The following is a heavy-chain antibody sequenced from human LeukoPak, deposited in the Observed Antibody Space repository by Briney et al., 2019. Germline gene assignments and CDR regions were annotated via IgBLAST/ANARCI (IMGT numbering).Heavy chain of an antibody. CDR2: IIPIFGTA. Sequence: ASVKVSCKASGGTFSSYAISWVRQAPGQGLGWMGGIIPIFGTANYAQKFQGRVTITADESTSTAYMELSSLRSEDTAVYYCAGALAQTTQYYYYYYGMDVWGQGTTVTVSS. D-gene: IGHD4-11*01. CDR3: AGALAQTTQYYYYYYGMDV. J-gene: IGHJ6*02. V-gene: IGHV1-69*01. CDR1: GGTFSSYA.